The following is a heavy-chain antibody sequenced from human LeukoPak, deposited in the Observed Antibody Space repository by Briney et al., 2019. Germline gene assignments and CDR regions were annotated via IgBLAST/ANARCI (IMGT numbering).Heavy chain of an antibody. Sequence: GRSLTLSCAAAGFTFSMYGMNWVRQAPGNGPGWISYISRSVATIYYGDSVNGRFTISRDNAKNSLYIQMSSLGAEDTAIYYCSRDRGGGDIYFDYWGQGTLVTVPS. J-gene: IGHJ4*02. CDR2: ISRSVATI. D-gene: IGHD2-21*02. CDR3: SRDRGGGDIYFDY. V-gene: IGHV3-48*03. CDR1: GFTFSMYG.